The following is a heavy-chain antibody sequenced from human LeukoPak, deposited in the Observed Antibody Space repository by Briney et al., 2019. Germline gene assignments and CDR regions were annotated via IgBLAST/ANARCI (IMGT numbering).Heavy chain of an antibody. CDR1: GRSISSGSYY. CDR3: ARAPRPWNDFDY. Sequence: SETLSLTWTVAGRSISSGSYYWSWIRQPAGKGLEWIGRIYTSGSTNYNPSLKSRVTISVDTSKNQFSLKLSSVTAADTAVYYCARAPRPWNDFDYWGQGTLVTVSS. V-gene: IGHV4-61*02. CDR2: IYTSGST. J-gene: IGHJ4*02. D-gene: IGHD1-1*01.